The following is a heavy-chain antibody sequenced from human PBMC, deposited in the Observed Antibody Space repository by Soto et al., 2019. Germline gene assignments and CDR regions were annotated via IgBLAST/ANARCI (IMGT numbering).Heavy chain of an antibody. D-gene: IGHD3-10*01. V-gene: IGHV3-23*01. CDR2: ISGSGHNT. J-gene: IGHJ6*02. CDR1: GFRLSDYE. Sequence: GGSLRLSCAVSGFRLSDYEMSWIRQAPGKGLECISTISGSGHNTYYADSVKGRFTISRDSSKDTVYLQMNNLRADDTAVYFCGGGPDYRNNYYYGMDVWGQGTTVTVYS. CDR3: GGGPDYRNNYYYGMDV.